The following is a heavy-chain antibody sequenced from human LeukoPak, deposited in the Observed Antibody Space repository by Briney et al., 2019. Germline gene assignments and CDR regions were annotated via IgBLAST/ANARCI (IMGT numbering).Heavy chain of an antibody. CDR2: INPYNGKT. CDR1: GYTLDRFG. D-gene: IGHD6-13*01. CDR3: ARDTPQHLKRFDY. J-gene: IGHJ4*02. Sequence: GASVKVSCKASGYTLDRFGISWVRQAPGLGREWVGWINPYNGKTIFGEKFQGRVTLTTDTSTSTVYMEMTSLRSDDTAVYFCARDTPQHLKRFDYWGQGTLVTVSS. V-gene: IGHV1-18*01.